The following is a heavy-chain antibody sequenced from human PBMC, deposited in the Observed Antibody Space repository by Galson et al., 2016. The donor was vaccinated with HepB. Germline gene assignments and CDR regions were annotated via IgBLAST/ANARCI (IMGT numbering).Heavy chain of an antibody. J-gene: IGHJ4*02. V-gene: IGHV5-51*01. CDR1: DYNFRGYW. D-gene: IGHD3-9*01. CDR3: ALFNHRLRYCSPENCPFDD. Sequence: QSGAEVTKPGESLKISCQGSDYNFRGYWIGWVRQMPGKGLEWMGIIFPGHSDATYSQSFQGHVTISVDTSIDTANLKWDSLKASDSPIYYCALFNHRLRYCSPENCPFDDWSQGTLVSVSS. CDR2: IFPGHSDA.